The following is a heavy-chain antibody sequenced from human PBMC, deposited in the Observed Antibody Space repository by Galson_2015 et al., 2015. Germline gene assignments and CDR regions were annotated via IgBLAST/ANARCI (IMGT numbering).Heavy chain of an antibody. CDR2: ISYDGSNK. Sequence: SLRLSCAASGFTFSSYAMHWVRQAPGKGLEWVAVISYDGSNKYYADSVKGRFTISRDNSKNTLYLQMNSLRAEDTAVFYCARGRIAVAYHDYWGQGTLVTVSS. D-gene: IGHD6-19*01. J-gene: IGHJ4*02. CDR1: GFTFSSYA. V-gene: IGHV3-30-3*01. CDR3: ARGRIAVAYHDY.